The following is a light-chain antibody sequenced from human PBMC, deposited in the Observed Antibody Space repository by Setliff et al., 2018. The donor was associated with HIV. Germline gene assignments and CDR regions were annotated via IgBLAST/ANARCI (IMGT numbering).Light chain of an antibody. CDR3: SSYTSSSTEV. J-gene: IGLJ1*01. V-gene: IGLV2-14*01. CDR2: DVS. CDR1: SGDVGGYNY. Sequence: QSALTQPASVSGSPGQSITISCTGTSGDVGGYNYVSWYQQHPGKAPKFMIYDVSKRPSGVSNRFSGSKSGNTASLTISGLQAEDEADYYCSSYTSSSTEVFGTGTKVTVL.